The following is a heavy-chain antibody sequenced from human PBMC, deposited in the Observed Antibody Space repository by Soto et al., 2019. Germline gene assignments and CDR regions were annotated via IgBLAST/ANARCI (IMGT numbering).Heavy chain of an antibody. CDR1: GFTFSSYS. CDR3: ARDAPILTGYYRLYYYYGMDV. J-gene: IGHJ6*02. Sequence: GGSLRLSCAASGFTFSSYSMNWVRQAPGKGLEWVSSISSSSSYIYYADSVKGRFTISRDNAKNSLYLQMNSLRAEDTAVYYCARDAPILTGYYRLYYYYGMDVWGQGTTVTV. CDR2: ISSSSSYI. D-gene: IGHD3-9*01. V-gene: IGHV3-21*01.